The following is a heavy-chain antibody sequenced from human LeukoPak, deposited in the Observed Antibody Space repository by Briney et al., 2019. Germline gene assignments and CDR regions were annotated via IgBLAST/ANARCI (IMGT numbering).Heavy chain of an antibody. J-gene: IGHJ4*02. CDR1: GYTFTDYN. V-gene: IGHV1-2*02. CDR2: INPKTGGT. Sequence: GASVKVSCKTSGYTFTDYNIEWVRQAPGQGLEWMGLINPKTGGTEYSPKFQGRVTVTRDTSINTAYMELTSLKSDDTAIYYCGKDVIGDERVYIDHWGRGTAVTVSS. D-gene: IGHD4-17*01. CDR3: GKDVIGDERVYIDH.